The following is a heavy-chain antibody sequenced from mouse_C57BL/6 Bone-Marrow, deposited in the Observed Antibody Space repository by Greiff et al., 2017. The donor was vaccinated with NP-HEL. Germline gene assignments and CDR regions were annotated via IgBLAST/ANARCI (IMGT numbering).Heavy chain of an antibody. CDR1: GFTFSSYA. D-gene: IGHD2-3*01. V-gene: IGHV5-4*01. J-gene: IGHJ2*01. Sequence: EVQVVESGGGLVKPGGSLKLSCAASGFTFSSYAMSWVRQTPAKRLEWVATISDGGSYTYYPDNVKGRFTISRDNAKNNLYLQMSHLKSEDTAMYYCARRRVYDGYYYFDYWGQGTTLTVSS. CDR2: ISDGGSYT. CDR3: ARRRVYDGYYYFDY.